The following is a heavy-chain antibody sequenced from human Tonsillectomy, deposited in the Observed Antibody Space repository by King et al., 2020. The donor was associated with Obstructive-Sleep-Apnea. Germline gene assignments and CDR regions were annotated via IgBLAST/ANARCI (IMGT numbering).Heavy chain of an antibody. CDR3: ARGLYYYDSSGYYPLGY. V-gene: IGHV1-46*01. J-gene: IGHJ4*02. CDR2: INPSGGST. Sequence: VQLVESGAEVKKPGASVKVSCKASGYTFTSYYMHWVRQAPGQGLEWMGIINPSGGSTSYAQKFQGRVTMTRDTSTSTVYMELSSLRSEDTAVYYCARGLYYYDSSGYYPLGYWGQGTLVTVSS. CDR1: GYTFTSYY. D-gene: IGHD3-22*01.